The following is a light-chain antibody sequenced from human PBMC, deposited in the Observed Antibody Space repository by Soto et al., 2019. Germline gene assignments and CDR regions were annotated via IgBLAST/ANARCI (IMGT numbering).Light chain of an antibody. J-gene: IGLJ1*01. CDR2: DVS. CDR1: SSDVCRYNY. Sequence: QSALTQPASVSGSPGQSITISCTGTSSDVCRYNYVSWYQQHPGKAPKLIIYDVSNRPSGVSNRFSGSKSGNTASLTISGLQAEDEADYYCNSYTSRSTYVFGTGTKVTVL. V-gene: IGLV2-14*01. CDR3: NSYTSRSTYV.